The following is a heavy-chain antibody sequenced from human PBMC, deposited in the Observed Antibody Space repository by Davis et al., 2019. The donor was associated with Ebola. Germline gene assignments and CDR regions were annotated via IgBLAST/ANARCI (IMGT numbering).Heavy chain of an antibody. D-gene: IGHD6-6*01. Sequence: KVSCKGSGYSFTSYWIGWVRQMPGKGLEWMGRIDPSDSYTNYSPSFQGHVTISADKSISTAYLQWSSLKASDTAMYYCATPVGVGSQLVGYYYYGMDVWGQGTTVTVSS. CDR2: IDPSDSYT. CDR1: GYSFTSYW. J-gene: IGHJ6*02. V-gene: IGHV5-10-1*01. CDR3: ATPVGVGSQLVGYYYYGMDV.